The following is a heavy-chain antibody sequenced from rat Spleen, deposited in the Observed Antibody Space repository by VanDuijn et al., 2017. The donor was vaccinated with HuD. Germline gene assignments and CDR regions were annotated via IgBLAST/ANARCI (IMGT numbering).Heavy chain of an antibody. CDR3: ARHGIRVFGLGYFDY. J-gene: IGHJ2*01. CDR2: INTGSGGT. V-gene: IGHV1-43*01. Sequence: QIQLQQSGAELAKPGSSVKISCKASGYTFTNYHISWIKQTIGQGLEYIGYINTGSGGTNYNEKFKGKATLTVDKSSSTAFMQLSSLTPDDSAVYYCARHGIRVFGLGYFDYWGRGVMVTVSS. CDR1: GYTFTNYH. D-gene: IGHD4-3*01.